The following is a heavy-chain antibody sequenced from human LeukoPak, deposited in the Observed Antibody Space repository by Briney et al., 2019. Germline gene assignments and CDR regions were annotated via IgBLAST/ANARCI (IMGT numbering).Heavy chain of an antibody. V-gene: IGHV4-59*12. CDR3: ARVFRSRAYSSSWYGYYYYYMDV. Sequence: SETLSLTCTVSGGSISSYYWSWIRQPPGKGLEWIGYIYYSGSTNYNPSLKSRVTISVDTSKNQFSLKLSSVTAADTAVYYCARVFRSRAYSSSWYGYYYYYMDVWGKGTTVTVSS. D-gene: IGHD6-13*01. CDR2: IYYSGST. J-gene: IGHJ6*03. CDR1: GGSISSYY.